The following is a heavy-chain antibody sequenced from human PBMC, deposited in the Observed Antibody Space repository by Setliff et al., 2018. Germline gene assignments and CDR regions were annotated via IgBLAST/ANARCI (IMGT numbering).Heavy chain of an antibody. V-gene: IGHV4-4*02. CDR1: GDSIDTDIW. D-gene: IGHD3-10*01. J-gene: IGHJ4*02. CDR2: IYLGGSP. Sequence: PSETLSLTCTVSGDSIDTDIWWSWVRQSPGKGLEWIGEIYLGGSPTYNPSLKSRVTISIYKSKNQLSLDLTSVTAADTAVYYWATYSVGEGGRGHWGQGVLVTVSS. CDR3: ATYSVGEGGRGH.